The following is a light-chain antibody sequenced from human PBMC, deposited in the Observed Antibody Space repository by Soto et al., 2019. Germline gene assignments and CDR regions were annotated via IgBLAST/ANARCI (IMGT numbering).Light chain of an antibody. J-gene: IGLJ2*01. V-gene: IGLV1-47*01. CDR3: AAWDDSLSGVV. Sequence: QPVLTQPPSASGTPGQRVPISCSGSSSNIGSNYVYWYQQLPGTAPKLLIFGNNQRPSGVPDRFSGSKSGTSASLAISGLRSEDDADYYCAAWDDSLSGVVFGGGTKLTVL. CDR1: SSNIGSNY. CDR2: GNN.